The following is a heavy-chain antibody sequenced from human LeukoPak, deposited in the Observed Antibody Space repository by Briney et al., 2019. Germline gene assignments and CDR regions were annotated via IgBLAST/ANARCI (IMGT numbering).Heavy chain of an antibody. J-gene: IGHJ4*02. CDR3: AKRVAARPYYFDY. D-gene: IGHD6-6*01. Sequence: PGGSLRLSCAASGFTFSSYAMSWVRQAPGKGLEWVSAMSGSGGSTYYADSVKGRFTISRDNSKNTLYLQMNSLRAEDTAVYYCAKRVAARPYYFDYWGQGTLVTVSS. V-gene: IGHV3-23*01. CDR2: MSGSGGST. CDR1: GFTFSSYA.